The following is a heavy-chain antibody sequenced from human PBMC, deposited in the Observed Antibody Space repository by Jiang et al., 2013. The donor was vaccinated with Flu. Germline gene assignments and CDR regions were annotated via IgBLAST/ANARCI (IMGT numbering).Heavy chain of an antibody. CDR2: FDPEDGET. CDR3: AGIAVAGTASNSSYYYGMDV. Sequence: CGAEVKKPGATVKISCKVSGYTFTDYYMHWVQQAPGKGLEWMGLFDPEDGETIYAEKFQGRVTITADTSTDTAYMELSSLRSEDTAVYYCAGIAVAGTASNSSYYYGMDVWGQGTTVTVSS. V-gene: IGHV1-69-2*01. CDR1: GYTFTDYY. D-gene: IGHD6-19*01. J-gene: IGHJ6*02.